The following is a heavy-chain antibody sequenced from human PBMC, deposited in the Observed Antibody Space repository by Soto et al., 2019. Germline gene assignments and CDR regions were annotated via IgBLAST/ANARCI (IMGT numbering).Heavy chain of an antibody. CDR2: IYPGDSDT. V-gene: IGHV5-51*01. CDR3: VRPVYNQSGGFYSEVAQFLL. CDR1: GYTFSNNW. D-gene: IGHD2-15*01. Sequence: GESLKISCKGSGYTFSNNWIGWVRQMPGKGLERLGIIYPGDSDTRYSPSFQGQVTISADKSISTAYLQWGGLKASDTAMYYYVRPVYNQSGGFYSEVAQFLLWGQG. J-gene: IGHJ4*02.